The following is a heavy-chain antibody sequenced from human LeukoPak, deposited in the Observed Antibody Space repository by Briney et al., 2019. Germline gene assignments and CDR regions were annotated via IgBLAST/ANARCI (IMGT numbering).Heavy chain of an antibody. J-gene: IGHJ5*02. V-gene: IGHV1-18*01. CDR2: ISAYNGNT. Sequence: ASVKVSCKASGYTFTSYGISWVRQAPGQGLEWMGWISAYNGNTNYAQKLQGRVTMTTDTSTSTAYMELRSLRSDDTAVYYCARDHDYSNSNWFDPWGQGTLVTVSS. D-gene: IGHD4-11*01. CDR1: GYTFTSYG. CDR3: ARDHDYSNSNWFDP.